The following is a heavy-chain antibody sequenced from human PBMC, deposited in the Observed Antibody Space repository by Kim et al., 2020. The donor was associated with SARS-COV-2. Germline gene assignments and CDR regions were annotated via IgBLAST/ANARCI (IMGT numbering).Heavy chain of an antibody. CDR2: IDPSDSYT. CDR3: ARQNTIFGVVIIPDY. J-gene: IGHJ4*02. Sequence: GESLKISCKGSGYSFTSYWISWVRQMPGKGLEWMGRIDPSDSYTNYSPSFQGHVTISADKSISTAYLQWSSLKASDTAMYYCARQNTIFGVVIIPDYWGQGTLVTVSS. D-gene: IGHD3-3*01. V-gene: IGHV5-10-1*01. CDR1: GYSFTSYW.